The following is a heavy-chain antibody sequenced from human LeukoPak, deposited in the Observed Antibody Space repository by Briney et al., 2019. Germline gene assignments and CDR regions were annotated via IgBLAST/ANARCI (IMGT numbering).Heavy chain of an antibody. CDR2: ISSSSSYI. CDR3: ARGGIAVAGTMFDD. V-gene: IGHV3-21*01. Sequence: GGSLRLSCAASGFTFSSYSMNWVRQAPGKGLEWVSSISSSSSYIYYADSVKGRFTISRDNAKNSLYLQMNSLRAEDTAVYYCARGGIAVAGTMFDDWGQGTLVTASS. J-gene: IGHJ4*02. D-gene: IGHD6-19*01. CDR1: GFTFSSYS.